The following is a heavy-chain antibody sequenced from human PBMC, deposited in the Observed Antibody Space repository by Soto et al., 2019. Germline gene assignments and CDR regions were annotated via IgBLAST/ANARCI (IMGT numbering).Heavy chain of an antibody. Sequence: LSLTCAVYGGSFSGYYWSWIRQPPGKGLEWIGEINHSGSTNYNPSLKSRVTISVDTSKNQFSLKLSSVTAADTAVYYCAGGKLWLAYWGQGTLVTVSS. CDR2: INHSGST. CDR1: GGSFSGYY. V-gene: IGHV4-34*01. CDR3: AGGKLWLAY. D-gene: IGHD5-18*01. J-gene: IGHJ4*02.